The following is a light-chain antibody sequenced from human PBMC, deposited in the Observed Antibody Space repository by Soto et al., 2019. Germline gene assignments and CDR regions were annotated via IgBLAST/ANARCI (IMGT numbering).Light chain of an antibody. Sequence: DIVMTQSPDSLAVSLGERATINCKSSQSILHSSNNKNYLAWYQQKPGQAPKLLIYWASTRESGVPDRFSGSGSGTDFTLTISSLQAEDVAVYYCQQYYTTPRTFGQGTKLEIK. V-gene: IGKV4-1*01. CDR3: QQYYTTPRT. J-gene: IGKJ2*01. CDR2: WAS. CDR1: QSILHSSNNKNY.